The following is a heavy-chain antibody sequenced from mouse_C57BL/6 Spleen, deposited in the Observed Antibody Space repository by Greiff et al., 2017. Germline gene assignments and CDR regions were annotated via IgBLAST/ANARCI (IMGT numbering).Heavy chain of an antibody. CDR3: ARLTPTLYFDY. CDR1: GYSITSGYY. V-gene: IGHV3-6*01. J-gene: IGHJ2*01. Sequence: EVKLVESGPGLVKPSQSLSLTCSVTGYSITSGYYWNWIRQFPGNKLEWMGYISYDGSNNYNPSLKNRISITRDTSKNQFFLKLNSVTTEDTATYYCARLTPTLYFDYWGQGTTLTVSS. D-gene: IGHD4-1*02. CDR2: ISYDGSN.